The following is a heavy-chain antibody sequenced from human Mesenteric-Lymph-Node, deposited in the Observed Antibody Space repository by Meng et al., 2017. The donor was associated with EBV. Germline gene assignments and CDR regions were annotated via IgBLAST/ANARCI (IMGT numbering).Heavy chain of an antibody. Sequence: QLRLQEPGPGLVKPPQTLSPTCTVSGGSVNSGGYSWSWIRQSPEKGLEWIGYVHHSGLTYYNPSLETRVIISLERSKNQFSLKLTSVTAADTAVYYCAGGDYVNQFNYWGQGTLVTVSS. D-gene: IGHD4-17*01. J-gene: IGHJ4*02. CDR2: VHHSGLT. CDR1: GGSVNSGGYS. CDR3: AGGDYVNQFNY. V-gene: IGHV4-30-2*06.